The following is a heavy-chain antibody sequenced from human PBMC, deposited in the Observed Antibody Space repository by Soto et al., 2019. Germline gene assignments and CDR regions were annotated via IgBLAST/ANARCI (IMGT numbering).Heavy chain of an antibody. V-gene: IGHV4-31*03. J-gene: IGHJ4*02. D-gene: IGHD3-22*01. CDR2: IYHTGNT. Sequence: NPSETLSLTCSVSGGSMSSGAYYWNWIRQHPVKGLEWIAYIYHTGNTYYNPSLRSRTTISVDTSENQFSLKLTSVTDADTAVYYCASSYSGYLDNWGQGTLVTVS. CDR3: ASSYSGYLDN. CDR1: GGSMSSGAYY.